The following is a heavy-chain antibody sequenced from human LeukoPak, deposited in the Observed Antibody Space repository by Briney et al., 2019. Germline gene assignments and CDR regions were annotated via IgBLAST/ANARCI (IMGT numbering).Heavy chain of an antibody. CDR1: GFTFSNYA. CDR2: ISGSGGST. CDR3: AKIWESYYFDY. D-gene: IGHD1-26*01. J-gene: IGHJ4*02. V-gene: IGHV3-23*01. Sequence: TGGSLRLSCASSGFTFSNYAMSWVRQAPGKGLEWVSVISGSGGSTYFADSVKGRFTISRDNSKNTLFLQMNSLRAEDTAVYHCAKIWESYYFDYWGQGTLVTVSS.